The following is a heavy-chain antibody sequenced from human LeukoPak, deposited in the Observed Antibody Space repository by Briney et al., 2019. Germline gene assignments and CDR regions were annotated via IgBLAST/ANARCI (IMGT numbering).Heavy chain of an antibody. Sequence: SETLSLTCTVSGGSIISYYWTWIRQPPGKGLEWIGYIYYSGSTRYNPSLNSRATISVDTSKNQISLDLNSVTAADTAVCYCARPAYCGSGCYYYFDSWGQGTLVTVSS. CDR3: ARPAYCGSGCYYYFDS. J-gene: IGHJ4*02. CDR1: GGSIISYY. CDR2: IYYSGST. D-gene: IGHD2-21*02. V-gene: IGHV4-59*01.